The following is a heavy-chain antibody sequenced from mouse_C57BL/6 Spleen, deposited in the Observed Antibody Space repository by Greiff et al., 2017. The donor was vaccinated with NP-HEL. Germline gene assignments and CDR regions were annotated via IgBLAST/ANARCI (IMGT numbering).Heavy chain of an antibody. D-gene: IGHD4-1*01. Sequence: EVKLVESGGGLVKPGGSLKLSCAASGFTFSSYAMSWVRQTPEKRLEWVATISDGGSYTYYPDNVKGRFTISRDNAKNNLYLQMSHLKSEDTAMYYCARALTEYYFDYWGQGTTLTVSS. CDR3: ARALTEYYFDY. V-gene: IGHV5-4*03. CDR1: GFTFSSYA. J-gene: IGHJ2*01. CDR2: ISDGGSYT.